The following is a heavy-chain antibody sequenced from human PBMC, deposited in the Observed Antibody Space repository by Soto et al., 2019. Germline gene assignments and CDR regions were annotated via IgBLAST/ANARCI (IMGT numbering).Heavy chain of an antibody. D-gene: IGHD3-22*01. CDR2: TTPIIGTT. Sequence: QVHLVQSGAEVRKPGSSVKVSCKASGGTLSHSAVSWVRQAPGQGLEWMGDTTPIIGTTQNAQKFQGRVTFTADDSTNTAYMELSRLRSEDTAVYYCAREESSDTGDGGWGQGTLVTVSS. CDR1: GGTLSHSA. CDR3: AREESSDTGDGG. J-gene: IGHJ4*02. V-gene: IGHV1-69*01.